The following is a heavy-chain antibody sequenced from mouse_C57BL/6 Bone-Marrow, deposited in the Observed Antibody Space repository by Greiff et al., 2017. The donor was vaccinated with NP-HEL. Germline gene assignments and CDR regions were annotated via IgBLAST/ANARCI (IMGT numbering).Heavy chain of an antibody. V-gene: IGHV1-69*01. Sequence: QVQLQQSGPELVKPGASVKISCKASGYTFTSYWMHWVKQRPGQGLEWIGEIDPSDSYTNYNQKFKGKSTLTVDKSSSTAYMQLSSLTSEDSAVYYCASELGQGDYWGQGTTLTVSS. CDR1: GYTFTSYW. CDR3: ASELGQGDY. CDR2: IDPSDSYT. J-gene: IGHJ2*01. D-gene: IGHD4-1*01.